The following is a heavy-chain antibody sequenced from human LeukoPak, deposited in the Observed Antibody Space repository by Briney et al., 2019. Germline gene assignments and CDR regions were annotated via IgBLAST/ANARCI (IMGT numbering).Heavy chain of an antibody. CDR2: FYSADDT. CDR3: AKMRASGGNTGGDYFDY. CDR1: GFTVSSTY. D-gene: IGHD4-23*01. J-gene: IGHJ4*02. Sequence: GGSLRLSCAASGFTVSSTYVSWVRQAPGKGLEFVSDFYSADDTFYADSMRGRFTISRDSSKNTLFLQMNSMRAEDTAIYYCAKMRASGGNTGGDYFDYWGQGTLVTVSS. V-gene: IGHV3-53*01.